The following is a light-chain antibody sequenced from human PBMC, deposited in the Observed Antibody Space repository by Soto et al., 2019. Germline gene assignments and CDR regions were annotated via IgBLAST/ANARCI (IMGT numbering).Light chain of an antibody. J-gene: IGLJ1*01. V-gene: IGLV2-11*01. CDR2: DVS. CDR1: SSDVGGYNY. Sequence: QSALTQPRSVSGSPGQSVTISCTGTSSDVGGYNYVSWYQQHPGKAPKLMIYDVSKRPSGVPDRFSGSKSGNTASLTISGLQSEDEADYYCCSYAGSHTLKVFGIGTKVTVL. CDR3: CSYAGSHTLKV.